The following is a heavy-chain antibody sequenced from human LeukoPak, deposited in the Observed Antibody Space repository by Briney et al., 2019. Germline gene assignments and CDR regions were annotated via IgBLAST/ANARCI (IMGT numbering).Heavy chain of an antibody. Sequence: GESLKISCKGSGYSFTSYWIGWVRQMPGKGLEWMGIIYPGDSDTRYSPSFQGQFTISADKSISTAYLQWSSLEASDTALYYCARPLWSGSNWFDPWGQGTLVTVSS. CDR2: IYPGDSDT. V-gene: IGHV5-51*01. D-gene: IGHD3-3*01. J-gene: IGHJ5*02. CDR1: GYSFTSYW. CDR3: ARPLWSGSNWFDP.